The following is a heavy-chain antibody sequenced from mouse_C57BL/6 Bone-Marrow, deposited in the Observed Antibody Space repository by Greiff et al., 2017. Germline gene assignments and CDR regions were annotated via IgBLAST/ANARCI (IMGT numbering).Heavy chain of an antibody. J-gene: IGHJ2*01. V-gene: IGHV14-2*01. D-gene: IGHD1-1*01. CDR2: IDPEDGVT. CDR1: GFNIKDYY. Sequence: EVQLQESGAELVKLGASVKLSCTASGFNIKDYYIHWVKQRTEQGLEWIGWIDPEDGVTKYAPKFQDKATITADTSSNPAYLQLSSLTSEDTAVYYCTRSLIYYGTNYWGQGTTLTVSS. CDR3: TRSLIYYGTNY.